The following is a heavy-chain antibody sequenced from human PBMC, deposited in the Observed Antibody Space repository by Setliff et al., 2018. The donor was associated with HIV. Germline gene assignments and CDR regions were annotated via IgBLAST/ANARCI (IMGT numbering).Heavy chain of an antibody. CDR2: IWYDGSDK. CDR1: GFTFSTYW. V-gene: IGHV3-33*08. J-gene: IGHJ6*02. Sequence: GGSLRLSCAASGFTFSTYWMNWVRQAPGKGLEWVAFIWYDGSDKYYADSVKGRFTISRDNSKNTLFLEMNYLRAEDTAVYYCARDPGRYNGMDVWGQGTTVTVSS. D-gene: IGHD1-20*01. CDR3: ARDPGRYNGMDV.